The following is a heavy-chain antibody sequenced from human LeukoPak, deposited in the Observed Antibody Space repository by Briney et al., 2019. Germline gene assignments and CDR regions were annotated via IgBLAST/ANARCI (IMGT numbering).Heavy chain of an antibody. J-gene: IGHJ4*02. CDR2: ICSSGGTT. Sequence: GGSLRLSCAASGFTFSNYDMSWVRQATGKGREWVSLICSSGGTTYYADSVKGRFTISRDNSKNALYLQMNSLRAEDTAKYYCAKDLFGDFDYWGQGTLLTVSS. V-gene: IGHV3-23*01. CDR1: GFTFSNYD. CDR3: AKDLFGDFDY. D-gene: IGHD3-16*01.